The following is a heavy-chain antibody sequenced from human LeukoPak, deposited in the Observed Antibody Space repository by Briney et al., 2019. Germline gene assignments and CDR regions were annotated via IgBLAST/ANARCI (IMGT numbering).Heavy chain of an antibody. D-gene: IGHD2-2*01. Sequence: SETLSLTCAVYGGSFSGYYWSWIRQPPGKGLEWIREINHSGSTNYNPSLKSRVTISVDTSKNQFSLKLSSVTAADTAVYYCARRAFRYCSSTSCPFYYMDVWGKGTTVTISS. CDR1: GGSFSGYY. V-gene: IGHV4-34*01. CDR2: INHSGST. J-gene: IGHJ6*03. CDR3: ARRAFRYCSSTSCPFYYMDV.